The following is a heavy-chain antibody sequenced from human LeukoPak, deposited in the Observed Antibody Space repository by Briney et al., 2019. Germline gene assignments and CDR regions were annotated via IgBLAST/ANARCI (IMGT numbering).Heavy chain of an antibody. V-gene: IGHV3-23*01. CDR3: ANMPQTSLGSYFDY. D-gene: IGHD2-2*01. CDR1: GFTFSSYA. J-gene: IGHJ4*02. CDR2: ISGSGGST. Sequence: PGGSLRLSCAASGFTFSSYAMSWVRRAPGKGLEWVSAISGSGGSTYYADSVKGRFTISRDNSKNTLYLQMNSLRAEDTAVYYCANMPQTSLGSYFDYWGQGTLVTVSS.